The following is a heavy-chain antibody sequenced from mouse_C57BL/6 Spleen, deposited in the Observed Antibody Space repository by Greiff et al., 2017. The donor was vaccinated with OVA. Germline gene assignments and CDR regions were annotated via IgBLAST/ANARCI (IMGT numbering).Heavy chain of an antibody. CDR3: AREAIYCGNYPFAC. D-gene: IGHD2-1*01. J-gene: IGHJ3*01. Sequence: QVQLQQPGAELVKPGASVKLSCKASGYTFTSYWMHWVKQRPGQGLEWIGMIHPNSGSTNYNEKFKSKATLTVNKSSSTAYMQLSSLTSEDSAVYYCAREAIYCGNYPFACWGKGTLVTVSA. CDR1: GYTFTSYW. CDR2: IHPNSGST. V-gene: IGHV1-64*01.